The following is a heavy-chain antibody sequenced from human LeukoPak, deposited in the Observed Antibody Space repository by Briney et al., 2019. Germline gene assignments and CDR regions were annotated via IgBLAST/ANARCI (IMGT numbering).Heavy chain of an antibody. CDR2: INPNSGGT. J-gene: IGHJ4*02. CDR1: GYTFTGYY. D-gene: IGHD5-18*01. CDR3: ARARGYSYGYLDY. Sequence: ASVKVSCKASGYTFTGYYMHWVRQAPGQGLEWMGWINPNSGGTNYAQKFQGWVTMTRDTSISTAYMELSRLRSDDTAVYYCARARGYSYGYLDYWGQGTLVTVSS. V-gene: IGHV1-2*04.